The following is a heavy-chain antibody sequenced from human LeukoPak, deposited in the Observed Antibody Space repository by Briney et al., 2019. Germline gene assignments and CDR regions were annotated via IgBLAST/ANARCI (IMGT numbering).Heavy chain of an antibody. D-gene: IGHD3-3*01. CDR3: AKNGRPNLEWAVAFDY. J-gene: IGHJ4*02. V-gene: IGHV3-30*02. Sequence: PGGSLRLSCAASGFTFSSYGMHWVRQAPGKGLEWVAFIRYDGSNKYYADSVKGRFTISRDNSKNTLYLQMNSLRAEDTAVYYCAKNGRPNLEWAVAFDYWGQGTLVTVSS. CDR2: IRYDGSNK. CDR1: GFTFSSYG.